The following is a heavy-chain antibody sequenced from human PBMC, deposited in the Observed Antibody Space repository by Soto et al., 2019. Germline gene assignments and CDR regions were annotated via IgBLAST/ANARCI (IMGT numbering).Heavy chain of an antibody. Sequence: NPSETLSLTCAVSGYSISSGYYWGWLRQPPGKGLEWIGSIYHGGSTYYNPSLNSRVTLSIDMTNNHVSLILNSVTAADTAVYYCARLNWNCGRDCYIDSWGPGILVTVS. CDR1: GYSISSGYY. J-gene: IGHJ4*02. V-gene: IGHV4-38-2*01. CDR3: ARLNWNCGRDCYIDS. D-gene: IGHD2-21*02. CDR2: IYHGGST.